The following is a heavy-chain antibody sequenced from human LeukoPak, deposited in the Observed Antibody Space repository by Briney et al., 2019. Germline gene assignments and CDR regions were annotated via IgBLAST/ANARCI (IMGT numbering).Heavy chain of an antibody. Sequence: GGSLRLSCVASGFTFSRLWISWVRQAPGKGLEWVANINEDGSEKNYVDSVKGRFTISRDNAKNSLYLQMNSLRAEDTAMYYCAKDPSYDVTSWGQGTLVTVSS. CDR1: GFTFSRLW. J-gene: IGHJ5*02. D-gene: IGHD3-16*01. CDR2: INEDGSEK. V-gene: IGHV3-7*01. CDR3: AKDPSYDVTS.